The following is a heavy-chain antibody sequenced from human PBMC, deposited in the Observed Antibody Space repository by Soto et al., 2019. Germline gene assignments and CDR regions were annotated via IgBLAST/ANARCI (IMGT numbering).Heavy chain of an antibody. CDR2: ISSSSSYT. D-gene: IGHD6-19*01. V-gene: IGHV3-11*06. CDR1: GFTFSDYY. J-gene: IGHJ4*02. Sequence: PGGSLRLSCAASGFTFSDYYMSWIRQAPGKGLEWVSYISSSSSYTNYADPVKGRFTISRDNAKNSLYLQMNSLRAEDTAVYYCARATIAVAGELDYWGQGTLVTVSS. CDR3: ARATIAVAGELDY.